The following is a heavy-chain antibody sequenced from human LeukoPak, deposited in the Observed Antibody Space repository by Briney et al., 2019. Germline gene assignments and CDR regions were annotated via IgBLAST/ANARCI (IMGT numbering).Heavy chain of an antibody. V-gene: IGHV4-39*01. J-gene: IGHJ1*01. CDR1: GDSISRSDSY. Sequence: SETLSLTCSVSGDSISRSDSYWDWIRQPPGKGLEWIGTIYYSGRTYYSPSLKSRVTMSVDTPNNQFSLNLRSVTAPDTAFYYCARRRYYDGSGYLEWGQGTLLSVSS. D-gene: IGHD3-22*01. CDR2: IYYSGRT. CDR3: ARRRYYDGSGYLE.